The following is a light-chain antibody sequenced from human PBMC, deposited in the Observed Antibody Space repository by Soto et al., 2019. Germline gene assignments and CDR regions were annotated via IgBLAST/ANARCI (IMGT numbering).Light chain of an antibody. CDR1: NGDLGIYKL. CDR2: EGY. CDR3: CSYAGGNTVV. Sequence: QSVLTQPASVSGSPGQSITISCPGTNGDLGIYKLVSWYRQPPGKAPEVIVFEGYKPPSGISSRFSGSKSGTTASLTISGLQADDEARYYCCSYAGGNTVVFGGGTKLTVL. V-gene: IGLV2-23*01. J-gene: IGLJ2*01.